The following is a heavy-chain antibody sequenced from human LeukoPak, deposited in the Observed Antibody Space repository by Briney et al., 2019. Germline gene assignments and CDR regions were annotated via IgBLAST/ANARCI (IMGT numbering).Heavy chain of an antibody. Sequence: SETLSLTCAVYGGSFSGYYWSWIRQPPGKGLEWIGEINHSGSTNYNPSLKSRVTISVDTSKNQFFLKLSSVTAADTAVYYCAREEGTVTCFDYWGQGTLVTVSS. CDR1: GGSFSGYY. J-gene: IGHJ4*02. CDR3: AREEGTVTCFDY. CDR2: INHSGST. V-gene: IGHV4-34*01. D-gene: IGHD4-17*01.